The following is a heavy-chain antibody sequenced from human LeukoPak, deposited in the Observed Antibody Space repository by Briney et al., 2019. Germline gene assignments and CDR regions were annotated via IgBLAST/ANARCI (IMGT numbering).Heavy chain of an antibody. Sequence: ASVKVSCKASGYTFTGYYMHWVRQAPGQGLEWMGWINPNSGGTNYAQEFQGRVTMTRDTSISTAYMELSRLRSDDTAVYYCARDHRDGYKFGDWGQGTLVTVSS. CDR3: ARDHRDGYKFGD. CDR1: GYTFTGYY. V-gene: IGHV1-2*02. CDR2: INPNSGGT. J-gene: IGHJ4*02. D-gene: IGHD5-24*01.